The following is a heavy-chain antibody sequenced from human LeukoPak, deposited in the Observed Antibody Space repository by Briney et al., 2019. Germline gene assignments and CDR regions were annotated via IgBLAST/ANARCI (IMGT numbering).Heavy chain of an antibody. CDR2: IYSGGST. Sequence: GGSLRLSCAASGFTFSSYAMSWVRQAPGKGLEWVSVIYSGGSTYYADSVKGRFTISRDNSKNTLYLQMNSLRAEDTAVYYCARDLAVTKEYYFDYWGQGTLVTVSS. D-gene: IGHD4-11*01. CDR1: GFTFSSYA. J-gene: IGHJ4*02. V-gene: IGHV3-53*01. CDR3: ARDLAVTKEYYFDY.